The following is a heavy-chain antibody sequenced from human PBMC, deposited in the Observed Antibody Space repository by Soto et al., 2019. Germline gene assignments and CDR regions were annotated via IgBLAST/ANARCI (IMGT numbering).Heavy chain of an antibody. D-gene: IGHD4-17*01. Sequence: GGSLRLSCAASGFTFSSYGMHWVRQAPGKGLEWVAVIWYDGSNKYYADSVKGRFTISRDNSKNTLYLQMNSLRAEDTAVYYCARGGYGDYYYYYYMDVWGKGTTVTVSS. V-gene: IGHV3-33*01. CDR1: GFTFSSYG. J-gene: IGHJ6*03. CDR2: IWYDGSNK. CDR3: ARGGYGDYYYYYYMDV.